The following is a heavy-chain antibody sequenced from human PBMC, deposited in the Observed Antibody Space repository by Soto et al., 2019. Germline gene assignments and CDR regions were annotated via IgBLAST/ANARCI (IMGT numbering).Heavy chain of an antibody. Sequence: GGSLRLSCAASGFTVSSNYMNWVRQAPGKGLEWVSVIYTGDNTYYADSVKGRFTLSRDISKNTLYLQMNSLRAEDTAMYYCARSVPPPLGYFDYWGQGTLVTVSS. D-gene: IGHD3-3*02. CDR2: IYTGDNT. CDR3: ARSVPPPLGYFDY. J-gene: IGHJ4*02. V-gene: IGHV3-53*01. CDR1: GFTVSSNY.